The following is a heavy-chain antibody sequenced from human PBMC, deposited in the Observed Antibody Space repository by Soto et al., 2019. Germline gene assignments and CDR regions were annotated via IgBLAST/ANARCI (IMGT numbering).Heavy chain of an antibody. Sequence: PGGSLRLSCTASGFTFSRYYMQWVRQAQGKGLEWVSAISGSGGSTFYADSVKGRFTISRDNSKNTLYLQMNSLRAEDTAAYYCAKGFSGSYYDAFDIWGQGTMVTVSS. J-gene: IGHJ3*02. D-gene: IGHD1-26*01. CDR2: ISGSGGST. CDR1: GFTFSRYY. CDR3: AKGFSGSYYDAFDI. V-gene: IGHV3-23*01.